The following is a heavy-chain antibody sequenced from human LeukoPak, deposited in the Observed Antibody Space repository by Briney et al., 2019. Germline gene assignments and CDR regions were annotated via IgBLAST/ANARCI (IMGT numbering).Heavy chain of an antibody. CDR1: GFTFTMFS. J-gene: IGHJ4*02. CDR3: ARYYDGAGQDDCFDY. CDR2: IRGRSDTT. D-gene: IGHD3-22*01. V-gene: IGHV3-48*01. Sequence: GGSLRLSCAASGFTFTMFSMNWLRQAPGKGLEWIAFIRGRSDTTYYADSVQGRFTISRDNAEDSVYLQMNSLRVEDTAVYYCARYYDGAGQDDCFDYWGQGTLVTVSS.